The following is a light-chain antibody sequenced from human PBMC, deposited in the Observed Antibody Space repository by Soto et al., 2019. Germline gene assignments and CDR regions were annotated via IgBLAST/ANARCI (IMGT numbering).Light chain of an antibody. CDR3: QSYDSSLSGNYV. V-gene: IGLV1-40*01. J-gene: IGLJ1*01. Sequence: QSVLTQPPSVSGAPGQRVTISCTGSSSNIGAGYDVHWYQQLPGTAPKLLIYGNSNRPSGGPDRFSGSKSGTSASLAITGLQAEDEADYYCQSYDSSLSGNYVFGTGTRSPS. CDR1: SSNIGAGYD. CDR2: GNS.